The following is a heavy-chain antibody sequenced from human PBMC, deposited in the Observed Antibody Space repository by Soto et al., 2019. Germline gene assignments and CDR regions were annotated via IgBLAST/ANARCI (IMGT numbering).Heavy chain of an antibody. V-gene: IGHV4-59*08. D-gene: IGHD5-12*01. Sequence: PSETLSLTCTVSGGSISSYYWSWIRQPPGKGLEWIGYIYDSGSTNYNPSLKSRVTISVDTSQNQFSLKLSSVTAADTAVYYCARHGGRWLRLTDWGQGTLVTVSS. CDR2: IYDSGST. CDR3: ARHGGRWLRLTD. J-gene: IGHJ4*02. CDR1: GGSISSYY.